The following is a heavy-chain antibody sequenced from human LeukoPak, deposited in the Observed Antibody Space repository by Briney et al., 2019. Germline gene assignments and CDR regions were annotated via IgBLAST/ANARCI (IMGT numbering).Heavy chain of an antibody. CDR3: ARPGRSGSYAGTFDF. CDR2: IYPSNSDT. Sequence: GESLKISCKGSGYNFTNYWIGWVRQMPGKGLEWMGIIYPSNSDTRYGPSFQGQVTISADKSISTAYLQWSSLKASATAMYYCARPGRSGSYAGTFDFWGQGTLVTVSS. D-gene: IGHD1-26*01. V-gene: IGHV5-51*01. J-gene: IGHJ4*02. CDR1: GYNFTNYW.